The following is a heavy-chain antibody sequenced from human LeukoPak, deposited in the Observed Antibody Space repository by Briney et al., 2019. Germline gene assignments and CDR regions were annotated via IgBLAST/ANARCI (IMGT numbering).Heavy chain of an antibody. Sequence: QPGGSLRLSCEASGFSFSSYSMKWVHQTPGKGLEWISYIRSNSEVKFYADSVKGRFTISRDDGKSSLYLHMNSLRDEDTTVYYCARGRQLTARSALDVRGRGTTVVVSS. CDR1: GFSFSSYS. V-gene: IGHV3-48*02. D-gene: IGHD1-1*01. J-gene: IGHJ6*02. CDR3: ARGRQLTARSALDV. CDR2: IRSNSEVK.